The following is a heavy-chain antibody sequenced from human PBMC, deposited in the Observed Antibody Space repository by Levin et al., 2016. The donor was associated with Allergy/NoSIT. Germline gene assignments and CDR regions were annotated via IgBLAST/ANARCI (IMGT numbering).Heavy chain of an antibody. V-gene: IGHV1-18*04. J-gene: IGHJ4*02. Sequence: ASVKVSCKASGYTFTNFGINWARQAPGQGLEWMGWINPNNGNTKYSQKFQGRVTLTTDTSTNTAYMEVRSLTSDDTAVYYCASAPPIVGATTYFDYWGQGTLVTVSS. CDR1: GYTFTNFG. CDR3: ASAPPIVGATTYFDY. CDR2: INPNNGNT. D-gene: IGHD1-26*01.